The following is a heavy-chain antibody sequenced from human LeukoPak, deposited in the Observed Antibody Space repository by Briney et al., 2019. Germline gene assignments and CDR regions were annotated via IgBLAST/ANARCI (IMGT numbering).Heavy chain of an antibody. Sequence: VASVKVSCKASGGTFSSYAISWVRQAPGQGLEWMGGIIPIFGTANYAQKFQGRVTITADKSTSTAYMELSSLRSEDTAVYYCARAPRYGDYGDYYYYGMDVWGKGITVTVSS. CDR1: GGTFSSYA. V-gene: IGHV1-69*06. D-gene: IGHD4-17*01. J-gene: IGHJ6*04. CDR3: ARAPRYGDYGDYYYYGMDV. CDR2: IIPIFGTA.